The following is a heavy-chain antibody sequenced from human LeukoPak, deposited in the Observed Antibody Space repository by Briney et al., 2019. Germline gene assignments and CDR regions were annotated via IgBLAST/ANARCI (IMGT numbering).Heavy chain of an antibody. CDR2: IYGGGNT. Sequence: GGSLRLSCAASGFTVSGNYMTWVSQAPGKGLEWVSVIYGGGNTYYADSVKGRFTISRDNSKITLYLQLNSLRAEDTAVYYCARASYYFDYWGQGTLVTVSS. J-gene: IGHJ4*02. CDR3: ARASYYFDY. V-gene: IGHV3-66*01. D-gene: IGHD1-26*01. CDR1: GFTVSGNY.